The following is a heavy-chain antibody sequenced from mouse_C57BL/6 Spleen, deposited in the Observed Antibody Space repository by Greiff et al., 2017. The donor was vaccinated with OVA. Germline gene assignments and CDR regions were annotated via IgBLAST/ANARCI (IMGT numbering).Heavy chain of an antibody. J-gene: IGHJ4*01. CDR2: INPGSGGT. CDR1: GYAFTNYL. V-gene: IGHV1-54*01. D-gene: IGHD3-2*02. CDR3: ARHSSGSFYAMDD. Sequence: VQLQQSGAELVRPGTSVKVSCKASGYAFTNYLIEWVKQRPGQGLEWIGVINPGSGGTNYNEKFKGKATLTADKSSSTAYMQLISLTSEDSAVYFCARHSSGSFYAMDDWGQGTSVTVSS.